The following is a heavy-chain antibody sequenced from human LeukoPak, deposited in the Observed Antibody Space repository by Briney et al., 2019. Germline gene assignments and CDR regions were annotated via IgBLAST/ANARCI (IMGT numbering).Heavy chain of an antibody. CDR1: GFTVITND. CDR3: ARGVEPLAANTLAY. CDR2: LYSDGNT. D-gene: IGHD1-14*01. V-gene: IGHV3-53*01. J-gene: IGHJ4*02. Sequence: GGSLRLSCAASGFTVITNDMTWVRQAPGKGLERVSVLYSDGNTKCADSVQGRFTISRDNSKNTLYLEMNSLSPDDTAVYYCARGVEPLAANTLAYWGQGTLVTVSS.